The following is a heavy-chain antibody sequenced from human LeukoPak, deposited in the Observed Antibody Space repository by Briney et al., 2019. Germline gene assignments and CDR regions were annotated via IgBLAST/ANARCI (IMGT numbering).Heavy chain of an antibody. Sequence: ASVKVSCKASGYTFTSYGISWVRQAPGQGLEWMGWISVHHGNTKYAQKLQGRVTMTTDTSTNTAYMELRSLKSDDTAVYYCARELQAKFDPWGQGTLVTVSS. V-gene: IGHV1-18*01. D-gene: IGHD5-24*01. CDR2: ISVHHGNT. CDR1: GYTFTSYG. CDR3: ARELQAKFDP. J-gene: IGHJ5*02.